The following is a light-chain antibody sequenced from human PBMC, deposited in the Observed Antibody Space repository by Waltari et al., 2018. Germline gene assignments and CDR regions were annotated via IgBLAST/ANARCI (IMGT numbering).Light chain of an antibody. CDR3: QNHERLPAT. J-gene: IGKJ1*01. CDR2: AAS. Sequence: IVLTQSPGTLSLSPGERATLSCRASQSVSRYLAWYQQRPGQAPRLLIYAASTRATGIPDRFSGSGYGTDLTLTISRLDPEDFAVYYCQNHERLPATFGQGTKVEIK. CDR1: QSVSRY. V-gene: IGKV3-20*01.